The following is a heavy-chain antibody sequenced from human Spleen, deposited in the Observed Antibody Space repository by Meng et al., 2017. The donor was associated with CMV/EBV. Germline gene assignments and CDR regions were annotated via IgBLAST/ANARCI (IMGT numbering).Heavy chain of an antibody. Sequence: GESLKISCAASGFTFSNAWMSWVRQAPGKGLEWVGRIKSKADGGTTDYAAPVKGRFTISRDDSKNTLFLQMNSLRAEDTAVYYCARDRGGDCRSTSCYLNGMDVWGQGTTVTVSS. D-gene: IGHD2-2*01. J-gene: IGHJ6*02. CDR1: GFTFSNAW. CDR2: IKSKADGGTT. CDR3: ARDRGGDCRSTSCYLNGMDV. V-gene: IGHV3-15*01.